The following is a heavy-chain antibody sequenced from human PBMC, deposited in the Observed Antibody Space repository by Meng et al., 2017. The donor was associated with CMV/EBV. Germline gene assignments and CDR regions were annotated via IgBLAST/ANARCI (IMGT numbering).Heavy chain of an antibody. V-gene: IGHV1-2*02. Sequence: VQLVPRGAEVKSPGASVKVSCQTSGYRFSDHYMHWVRQAPGQGLEWMGWIYPNSGGTHYAQKFQDRVSMTRDMSISTVYMELRRLTSDDTAVYYCVRDNNWGPDYWGQGTLVTVSS. D-gene: IGHD1-1*01. CDR3: VRDNNWGPDY. J-gene: IGHJ4*02. CDR2: IYPNSGGT. CDR1: GYRFSDHY.